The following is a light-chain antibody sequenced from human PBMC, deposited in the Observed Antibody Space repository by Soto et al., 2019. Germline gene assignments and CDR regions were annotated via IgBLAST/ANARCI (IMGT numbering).Light chain of an antibody. CDR3: QQYSNSPLT. V-gene: IGKV3-20*01. CDR2: GAS. Sequence: EIVLTQSPATLSLSPGERATLSCRASQSVSSSYFAWYQQKPGQPPRLLIYGASSRATVIPARFSGSGSGTDFTLTISRLEPEDVAVYYCQQYSNSPLTFGEGTKVEIK. J-gene: IGKJ4*01. CDR1: QSVSSSY.